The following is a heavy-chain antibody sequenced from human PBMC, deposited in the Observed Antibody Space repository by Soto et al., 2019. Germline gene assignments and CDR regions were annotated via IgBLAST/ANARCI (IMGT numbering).Heavy chain of an antibody. J-gene: IGHJ4*02. CDR2: ISSSSSYT. V-gene: IGHV3-11*06. CDR1: GFTFSDYY. CDR3: AREGSIAARPLY. D-gene: IGHD6-6*01. Sequence: QVQLVESGGGLVQPGGSLRLSCAASGFTFSDYYMSWIRQAPGKGLEWVSYISSSSSYTNYADSVKGRFTISRDNAKNSLYLQMNSLRAEDTAVYYCAREGSIAARPLYWGQGTLVTVSS.